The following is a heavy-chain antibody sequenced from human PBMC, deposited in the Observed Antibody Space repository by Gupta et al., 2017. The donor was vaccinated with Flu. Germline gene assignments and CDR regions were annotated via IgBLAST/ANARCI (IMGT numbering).Heavy chain of an antibody. CDR1: GGSFSGYY. D-gene: IGHD5-12*01. J-gene: IGHJ6*02. CDR2: INHSGST. V-gene: IGHV4-34*01. CDR3: ARLKDIVATIGDYYYGMDV. Sequence: QVQLQQWGAGLLKPSETLSLTCAVYGGSFSGYYWSWIRQPPGKGLEWIGEINHSGSTNYNPSLKSRVTISVDTSKNQFSLKLSSVTAADTAVYYCARLKDIVATIGDYYYGMDVWGQGTTVTVSS.